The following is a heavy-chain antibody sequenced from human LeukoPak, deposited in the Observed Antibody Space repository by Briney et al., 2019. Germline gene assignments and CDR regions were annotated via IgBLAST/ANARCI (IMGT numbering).Heavy chain of an antibody. V-gene: IGHV3-21*01. CDR3: ASQTVTTTYYYYYMDV. D-gene: IGHD4-11*01. Sequence: GGSLRLSCAASGFTFSSYSMNWVRQAPGKGLEWVSSISSSSSYIYYADSVKGRFTISRDNAKNSLYLQMNSLRAEDTAVYYCASQTVTTTYYYYYMDVWAKGPRSPSP. CDR1: GFTFSSYS. CDR2: ISSSSSYI. J-gene: IGHJ6*03.